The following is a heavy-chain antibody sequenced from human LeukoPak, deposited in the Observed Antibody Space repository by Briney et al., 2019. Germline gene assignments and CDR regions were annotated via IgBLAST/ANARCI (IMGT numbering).Heavy chain of an antibody. CDR3: ATGITIFGVVSHDY. Sequence: ASVKVSCKVSGYTLTELSMHWVRQAPGKGLEWMGGFDPEDGETIYAQKFQGRVTMTEDTSTDTAYMELSSLRSEDTAVYYCATGITIFGVVSHDYWGQGTLVTVSS. CDR2: FDPEDGET. J-gene: IGHJ4*02. D-gene: IGHD3-3*01. V-gene: IGHV1-24*01. CDR1: GYTLTELS.